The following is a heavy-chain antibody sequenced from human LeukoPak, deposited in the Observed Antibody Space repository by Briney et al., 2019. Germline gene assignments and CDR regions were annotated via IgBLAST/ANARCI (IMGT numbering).Heavy chain of an antibody. V-gene: IGHV3-15*01. CDR2: IRRKTDGETT. Sequence: GGSLRLSCAASGFTVSSNYVSWVRQVPGKGVEWVGRIRRKTDGETTDHAAPVKGRFTISRDDSKNTLYLQMNSLKTEDTAVYYCVTDLVIKGYFDYWGQGALVTVSS. D-gene: IGHD2-21*01. CDR1: GFTVSSNY. CDR3: VTDLVIKGYFDY. J-gene: IGHJ4*02.